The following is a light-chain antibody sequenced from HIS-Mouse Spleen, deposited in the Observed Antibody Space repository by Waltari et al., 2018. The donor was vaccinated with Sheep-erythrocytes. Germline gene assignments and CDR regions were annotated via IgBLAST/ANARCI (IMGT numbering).Light chain of an antibody. Sequence: QSALTQPRSVSGSPGQSVTISCTGTSSDVGGYNYVSWYQHHPGKAPKLMIYAVSKRPSWVPDRFAGSKSGNTASLTISGLQAEDEADYYCCSYAGSYTFWVFGGGTRLTVL. CDR3: CSYAGSYTFWV. J-gene: IGLJ3*02. V-gene: IGLV2-11*01. CDR1: SSDVGGYNY. CDR2: AVS.